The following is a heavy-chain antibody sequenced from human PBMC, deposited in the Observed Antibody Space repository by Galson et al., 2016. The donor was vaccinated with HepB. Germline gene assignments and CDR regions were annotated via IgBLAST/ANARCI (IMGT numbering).Heavy chain of an antibody. CDR1: GGSVSSGNYY. J-gene: IGHJ3*01. V-gene: IGHV4-61*01. Sequence: SLTCTVSGGSVSSGNYYWSWIRQPPGKGLEWIGYIYYSGSTNYNPSLKSRVTISVDTSKNQFSLKLNSVTAADSAVYYCSRPPSSIAAASDAFDLWGRGTMVTVSS. D-gene: IGHD6-6*01. CDR3: SRPPSSIAAASDAFDL. CDR2: IYYSGST.